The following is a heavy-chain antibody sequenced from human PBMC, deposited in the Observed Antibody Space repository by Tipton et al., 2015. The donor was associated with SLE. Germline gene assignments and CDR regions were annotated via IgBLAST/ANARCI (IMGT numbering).Heavy chain of an antibody. Sequence: TLSLTCTISGDSITSGPYYSGCIRQAPGKRLEWIGSIYHSGSTSYNPSLKSRVTISVDTSKKQFSLQVNSVTAADTAVYFCARHRRDEFWNSQWYYFDFWAQGALVTVSS. D-gene: IGHD3-3*01. J-gene: IGHJ4*02. CDR2: IYHSGST. V-gene: IGHV4-39*07. CDR1: GDSITSGPYY. CDR3: ARHRRDEFWNSQWYYFDF.